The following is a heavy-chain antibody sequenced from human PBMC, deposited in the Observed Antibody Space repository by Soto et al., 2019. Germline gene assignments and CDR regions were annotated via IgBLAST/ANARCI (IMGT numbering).Heavy chain of an antibody. CDR3: ARWRDYYDSSGLYYYGMDV. J-gene: IGHJ6*02. CDR2: IYYSGST. D-gene: IGHD3-22*01. Sequence: PSETLSLTCTVSGGSISSGGYYWSWIRQHPGKGLEWIGYIYYSGSTYYNPSLKSRFTISVDTSKNQFSLKLSSVTAADTAVYYCARWRDYYDSSGLYYYGMDVWGQGTTVTVSS. V-gene: IGHV4-31*03. CDR1: GGSISSGGYY.